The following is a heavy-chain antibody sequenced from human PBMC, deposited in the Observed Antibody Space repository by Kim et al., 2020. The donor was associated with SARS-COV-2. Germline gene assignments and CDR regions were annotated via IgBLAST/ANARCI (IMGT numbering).Heavy chain of an antibody. CDR2: INHSGST. CDR3: ARVSIYYYDSSGYYFFDY. Sequence: SETLSLTCAVYGGSFSGYYWSWIRQPPGKGLEWIGEINHSGSTNYNPSLKSRVTISVDTSKNQFSLKLSSVTAADTAVYYCARVSIYYYDSSGYYFFDYWGQGTLVTVSS. J-gene: IGHJ4*02. D-gene: IGHD3-22*01. V-gene: IGHV4-34*01. CDR1: GGSFSGYY.